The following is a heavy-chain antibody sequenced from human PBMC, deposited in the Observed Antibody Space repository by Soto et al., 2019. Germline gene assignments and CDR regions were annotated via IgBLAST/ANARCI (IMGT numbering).Heavy chain of an antibody. CDR2: IWYDGSNK. V-gene: IGHV3-33*01. CDR1: GFAFGSYP. CDR3: ARSGYSYGPFDY. J-gene: IGHJ4*02. Sequence: PGGSLRHSCAASGFAFGSYPMHWVRQAPGKGLEWVAVIWYDGSNKYYADSVKGRFTISRDNSKNTLYLQMNSLRAEDTAVYYCARSGYSYGPFDYWGQGP. D-gene: IGHD5-18*01.